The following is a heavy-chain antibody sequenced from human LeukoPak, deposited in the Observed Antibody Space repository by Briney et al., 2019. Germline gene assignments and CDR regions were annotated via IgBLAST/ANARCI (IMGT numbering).Heavy chain of an antibody. V-gene: IGHV1-18*01. Sequence: ASVKVSCKASGYTFTSYGISWVRQAPGQGLEWMGWISAYNGNTNYAQKLQGRVTMTTDTSTSTAYMELRSLRSDDTAVYYCARRGPGYSSGWYSDYYYGMDVWGQGTTVTVSS. J-gene: IGHJ6*02. CDR2: ISAYNGNT. CDR3: ARRGPGYSSGWYSDYYYGMDV. D-gene: IGHD6-19*01. CDR1: GYTFTSYG.